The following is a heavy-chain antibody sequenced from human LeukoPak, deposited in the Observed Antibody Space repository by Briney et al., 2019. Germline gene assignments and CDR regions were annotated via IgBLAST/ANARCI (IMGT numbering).Heavy chain of an antibody. V-gene: IGHV3-23*01. J-gene: IGHJ6*02. CDR2: ITKSGDST. CDR1: GFTFSAFG. CDR3: ARVMAAAGTFSPYYYYYGMDV. D-gene: IGHD6-13*01. Sequence: GGSLRLSCAASGFTFSAFGMNWVRQAPGKGLEWVSTITKSGDSTYYVDSVKGRFTISRDNSKNTLYLQMNSLRAEDTAVYYCARVMAAAGTFSPYYYYYGMDVWGQGTTVTVSS.